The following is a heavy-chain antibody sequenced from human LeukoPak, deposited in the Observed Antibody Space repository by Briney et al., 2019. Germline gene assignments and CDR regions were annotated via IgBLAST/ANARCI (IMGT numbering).Heavy chain of an antibody. CDR1: GGSFSGYY. J-gene: IGHJ3*02. D-gene: IGHD6-19*01. V-gene: IGHV4-34*01. CDR2: INHSGST. Sequence: SETLSLTCAVYGGSFSGYYWSWIRQPPGKGLEWIGEINHSGSTNYNPSLKSRVTISVDKSKNQFSLKRNSVTAADTAVYYCARGDLRGWVRRAFDIWGQGTMVTVSS. CDR3: ARGDLRGWVRRAFDI.